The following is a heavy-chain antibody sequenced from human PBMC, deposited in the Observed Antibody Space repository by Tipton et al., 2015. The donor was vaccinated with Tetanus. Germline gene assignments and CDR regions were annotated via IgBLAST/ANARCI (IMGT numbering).Heavy chain of an antibody. V-gene: IGHV4-39*01. CDR3: ARQKVAGREGWFDP. J-gene: IGHJ5*02. CDR1: GGSISSSSYY. D-gene: IGHD6-19*01. Sequence: TLSLTCTVSGGSISSSSYYWGWIRQPPGKGLEWIGSIYYSGSTYYNPSLKSRVTISVDTSKNQFSLKLSSVTAADTAAYYCARQKVAGREGWFDPWGQGTLVTVSS. CDR2: IYYSGST.